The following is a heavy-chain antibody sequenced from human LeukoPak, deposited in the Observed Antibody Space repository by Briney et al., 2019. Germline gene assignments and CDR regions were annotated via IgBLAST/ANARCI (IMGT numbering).Heavy chain of an antibody. V-gene: IGHV4-31*03. CDR3: ARDLVWDLSRDYFDY. CDR2: MSYSGTT. D-gene: IGHD3-16*01. Sequence: SETLSLTCTVSGGSVSSGGYYWSWIRQCPGKGLEWMGYMSYSGTTYYNPSLKSRVIISVDTSKNQFSLRLSSVTAADTAVYYCARDLVWDLSRDYFDYWGQGTLVTVSS. J-gene: IGHJ4*02. CDR1: GGSVSSGGYY.